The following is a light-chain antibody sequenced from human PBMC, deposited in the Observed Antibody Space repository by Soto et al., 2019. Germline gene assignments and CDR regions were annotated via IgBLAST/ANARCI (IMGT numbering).Light chain of an antibody. J-gene: IGLJ2*01. CDR1: SSDVGAYNY. CDR2: EVS. Sequence: QSALTQPPSASGSPGQSVTISCTGTSSDVGAYNYVSWYQQHPDKAPKFMIYEVSKRPSGVPDRFSGSKSGNTASLTVSGLQAEDEADYYCSSYAGSNNVVFGGGTKLTVL. CDR3: SSYAGSNNVV. V-gene: IGLV2-8*01.